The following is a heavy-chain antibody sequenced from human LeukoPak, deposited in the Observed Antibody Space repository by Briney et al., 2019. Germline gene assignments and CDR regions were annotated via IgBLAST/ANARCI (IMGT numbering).Heavy chain of an antibody. D-gene: IGHD6-19*01. CDR3: ARALASVAGFDAWFDP. CDR2: IDPNSGGT. CDR1: GYIFIGYY. Sequence: ASVKVSCKASGYIFIGYYMHWVRQAPGQGLEWMGWIDPNSGGTKFAQKFQGRVTMTRDTTISTAYMELSSLRSDDTAVYYCARALASVAGFDAWFDPWGQGTLVTVSS. J-gene: IGHJ5*02. V-gene: IGHV1-2*02.